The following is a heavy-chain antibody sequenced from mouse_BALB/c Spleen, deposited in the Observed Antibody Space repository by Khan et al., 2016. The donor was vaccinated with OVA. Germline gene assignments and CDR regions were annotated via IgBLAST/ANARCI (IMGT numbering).Heavy chain of an antibody. D-gene: IGHD2-12*01. CDR2: ISYDGSN. CDR1: GYSITSGYY. CDR3: ARGGRRDAMDY. J-gene: IGHJ4*01. Sequence: EVKLEESGPGLVKPSQSLSLTCSVTGYSITSGYYWNWIRQFPGNKLEWMGYISYDGSNNYNPSLKNRISITRDTSKNQFFLKLNSVTTEDTATHYCARGGRRDAMDYWGQGTSVTVSS. V-gene: IGHV3-6*02.